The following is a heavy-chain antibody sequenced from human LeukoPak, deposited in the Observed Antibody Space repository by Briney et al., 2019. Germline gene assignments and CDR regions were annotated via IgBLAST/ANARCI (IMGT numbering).Heavy chain of an antibody. CDR3: ARGADNSGSFVILDY. Sequence: PGGFLRLSCAAPGITFSNYNMNWVRQAPGKGLEWISSITSSSSYTFYADSVKGRFTISGDNAKNSLYLQMNSLRAEDTAVYYCARGADNSGSFVILDYWGQGTLVTVSS. D-gene: IGHD3-10*01. V-gene: IGHV3-21*01. CDR1: GITFSNYN. CDR2: ITSSSSYT. J-gene: IGHJ4*02.